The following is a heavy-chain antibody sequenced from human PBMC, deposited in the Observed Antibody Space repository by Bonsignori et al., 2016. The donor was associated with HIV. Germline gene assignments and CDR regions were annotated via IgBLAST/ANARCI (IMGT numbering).Heavy chain of an antibody. D-gene: IGHD6-19*01. Sequence: WIRQPPGKGLEWVAVISYDGSNKYYADSVKGRFTISRDNSKNTLYLQMNSLRAEDTAVYYCARDGYSSGWLSWFDPWGQGTLVTVSS. J-gene: IGHJ5*02. V-gene: IGHV3-30-3*01. CDR2: ISYDGSNK. CDR3: ARDGYSSGWLSWFDP.